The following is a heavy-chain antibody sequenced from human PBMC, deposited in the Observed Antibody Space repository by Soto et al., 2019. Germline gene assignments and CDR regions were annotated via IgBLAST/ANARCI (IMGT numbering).Heavy chain of an antibody. Sequence: QAQLVQSGAEVKKPGASVKVSCKASGYTFTSFDIHWVRQATGQGLEWMGWMNPNSGTTNYAQKFQDRVTMTRNTSISTAYMEVSSLRSDDTAIYYCARPYYSGWFLFTSWGQGTLVTVSS. J-gene: IGHJ5*02. V-gene: IGHV1-8*01. CDR1: GYTFTSFD. D-gene: IGHD6-19*01. CDR2: MNPNSGTT. CDR3: ARPYYSGWFLFTS.